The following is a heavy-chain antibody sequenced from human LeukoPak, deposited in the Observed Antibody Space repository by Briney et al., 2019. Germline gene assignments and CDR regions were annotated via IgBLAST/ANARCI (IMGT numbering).Heavy chain of an antibody. CDR1: GFIFRTYW. D-gene: IGHD2-15*01. J-gene: IGHJ4*02. Sequence: GGSLRLSCAASGFIFRTYWMSWVRQAPGQGLEWVANIKQDGSEKYYVDSVKGRFTISRDNAKNSLYLQMNTLRDEDTAVYYCASDSPGYSSGSYFTYWGQGTLVTVSS. CDR2: IKQDGSEK. V-gene: IGHV3-7*03. CDR3: ASDSPGYSSGSYFTY.